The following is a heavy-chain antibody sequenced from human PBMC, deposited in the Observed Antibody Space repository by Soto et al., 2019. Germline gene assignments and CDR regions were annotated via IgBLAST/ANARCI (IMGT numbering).Heavy chain of an antibody. D-gene: IGHD6-13*01. CDR1: GGTFSSYT. CDR2: IIPILGIA. CDR3: ARLPAGYSSSWYNWFDP. V-gene: IGHV1-69*02. J-gene: IGHJ5*02. Sequence: QVQLVQSGAEVKKPGSSVKVSCKASGGTFSSYTISWVRQAPGQGLEWMGRIIPILGIANDAQKFQGRVTITADKSTSTAYMELSSLRSEDTAVYYCARLPAGYSSSWYNWFDPWGQGTLVTVSS.